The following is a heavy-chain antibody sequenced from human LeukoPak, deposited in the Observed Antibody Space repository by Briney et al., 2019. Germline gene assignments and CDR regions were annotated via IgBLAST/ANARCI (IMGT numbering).Heavy chain of an antibody. CDR2: ITSTSSYI. D-gene: IGHD4-23*01. Sequence: PGGSLRLSCAASGFTFTNTWMTWVRQAPGKGLEWVSSITSTSSYINYVDSVKGRFTISRDNARNSLYLQMNSLRAEDTALYYCARVGGATDYWGQGTLVTVSS. J-gene: IGHJ4*02. CDR3: ARVGGATDY. CDR1: GFTFTNTW. V-gene: IGHV3-21*01.